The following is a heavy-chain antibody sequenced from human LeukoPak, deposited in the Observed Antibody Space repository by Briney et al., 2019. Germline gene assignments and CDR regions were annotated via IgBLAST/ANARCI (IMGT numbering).Heavy chain of an antibody. J-gene: IGHJ4*02. V-gene: IGHV5-10-1*01. CDR1: GYSFTSYW. CDR3: ARHTYYYDSSEDY. CDR2: IDPSDSYT. Sequence: GESLQISCQGSGYSFTSYWISWVRQMPGKGLEWMGRIDPSDSYTSYSPSFQGHVTISADKSISTAYLQWSSLKASDTAMYYCARHTYYYDSSEDYWGQGTLVTVSS. D-gene: IGHD3-22*01.